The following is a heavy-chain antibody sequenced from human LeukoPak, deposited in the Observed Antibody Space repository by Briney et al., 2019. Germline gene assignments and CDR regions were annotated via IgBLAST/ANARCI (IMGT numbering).Heavy chain of an antibody. CDR1: GGSISSGGYS. V-gene: IGHV4-30-2*01. Sequence: PSQTRSLTCAVSGGSISSGGYSWSWIRQPPGKGLEWIGYIYHSGSTYYNPSLKSRVTISVDRSKNQFSLKLSSVTAADTAVYYCTRDLHSSGYFDAFDIWGQGRMVTVSS. D-gene: IGHD3-22*01. J-gene: IGHJ3*02. CDR2: IYHSGST. CDR3: TRDLHSSGYFDAFDI.